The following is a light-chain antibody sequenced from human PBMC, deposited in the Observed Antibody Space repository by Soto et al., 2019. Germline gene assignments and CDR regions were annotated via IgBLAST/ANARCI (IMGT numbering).Light chain of an antibody. Sequence: QLVLTQSSSAYASLGSSVKLTCTLSSGHSSYIIAWHQQQPGKAPRYLMKLEGSGSYNKGSGVPDRFSGSSSGADRYLTISNLQFEDEADYYCETWGSNTRVFGGGTKLTVL. CDR1: SGHSSYI. V-gene: IGLV4-60*02. CDR3: ETWGSNTRV. CDR2: LEGSGSY. J-gene: IGLJ3*02.